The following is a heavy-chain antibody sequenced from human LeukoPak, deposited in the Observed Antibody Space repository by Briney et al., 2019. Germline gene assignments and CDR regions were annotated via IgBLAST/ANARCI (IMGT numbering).Heavy chain of an antibody. CDR2: IIPIFGTA. CDR1: GGTFSSYA. V-gene: IGHV1-69*05. Sequence: ASVKVSCKASGGTFSSYAISWVRQAPGQGLEWMGGIIPIFGTANYAQKFQGRVTMTRDMSTSTVYMELSSLRSEDTAVYYCARGDIVVVPAATRLPFDPWGQGTLVTVSS. CDR3: ARGDIVVVPAATRLPFDP. D-gene: IGHD2-2*01. J-gene: IGHJ5*02.